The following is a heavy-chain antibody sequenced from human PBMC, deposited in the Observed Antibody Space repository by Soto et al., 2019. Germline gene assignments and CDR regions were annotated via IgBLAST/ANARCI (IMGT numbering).Heavy chain of an antibody. V-gene: IGHV3-23*01. CDR2: ISAGGDAT. CDR3: AKDTGSDYYYDSSGYYSAFDV. J-gene: IGHJ3*01. D-gene: IGHD3-22*01. CDR1: GFTFSNYA. Sequence: GGSLRLSCAASGFTFSNYAMSWARQAPGKGLEWVSTISAGGDATLYADSVKGRFTISRDNSKNTLYLQMNSLRADDTAVYYCAKDTGSDYYYDSSGYYSAFDVWGQGTMVTVSS.